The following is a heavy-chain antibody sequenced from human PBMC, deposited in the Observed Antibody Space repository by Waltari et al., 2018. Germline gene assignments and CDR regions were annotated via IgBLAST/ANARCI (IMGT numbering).Heavy chain of an antibody. D-gene: IGHD3-22*01. Sequence: QVQMVPSGPEVKKPGASVKVSCKYSGYTFSNYGISCARLAPEQGLGGMGWISGYNGNKMYGPKVQGRVTVTPDTSTGTTYMELRSLRSDDTAVYYCARTYYYDSRGFDHWGQGTLVTVSS. J-gene: IGHJ4*02. CDR2: ISGYNGNK. CDR1: GYTFSNYG. CDR3: ARTYYYDSRGFDH. V-gene: IGHV1-18*04.